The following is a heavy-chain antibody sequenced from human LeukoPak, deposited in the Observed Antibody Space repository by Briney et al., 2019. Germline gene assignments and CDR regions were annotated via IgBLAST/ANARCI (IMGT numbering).Heavy chain of an antibody. CDR1: GFSLSTSGMC. CDR2: IDWDDDK. D-gene: IGHD3-16*02. V-gene: IGHV2-70*11. J-gene: IGHJ4*02. Sequence: ESGPALVKPTQPLTLTCTFSGFSLSTSGMCVSWIRQPPGKALEWLARIDWDDDKYYSTSLKTRLTISKDTSKNQVVLTMTNMDPVDTATYYCARINMITFGGVIIDYWGQGTLVTVSS. CDR3: ARINMITFGGVIIDY.